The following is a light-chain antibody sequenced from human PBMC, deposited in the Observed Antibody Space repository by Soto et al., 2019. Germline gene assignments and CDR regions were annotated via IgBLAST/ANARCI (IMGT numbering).Light chain of an antibody. CDR1: QDVSKS. CDR3: QQCDSVPLT. Sequence: IQMTQSPSSLSASVGDRVTITCQASQDVSKSLNWFQQKPGKAPRLVIFDASKLEPGVPSRFSGSGSGTHFTFTISSLQPEDIATYFCQQCDSVPLTFGGGTKVTI. CDR2: DAS. J-gene: IGKJ4*01. V-gene: IGKV1-33*01.